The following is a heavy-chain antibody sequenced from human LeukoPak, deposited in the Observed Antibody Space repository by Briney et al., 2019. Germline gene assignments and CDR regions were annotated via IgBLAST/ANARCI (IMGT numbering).Heavy chain of an antibody. J-gene: IGHJ4*02. CDR3: AGNSGWYVYDY. CDR2: ISVSGST. V-gene: IGHV4-4*09. D-gene: IGHD6-19*01. Sequence: SETLSLTCTVSGDSMTSHYWSWIRQPPGKGLEWIGYISVSGSTNYNPSLKSRVTISADTSKTHFSLKVTSVTAADTAIYYCAGNSGWYVYDYWGQGTLVTVSS. CDR1: GDSMTSHY.